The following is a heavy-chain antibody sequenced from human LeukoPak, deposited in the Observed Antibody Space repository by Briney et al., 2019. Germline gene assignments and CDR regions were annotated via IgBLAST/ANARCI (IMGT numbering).Heavy chain of an antibody. J-gene: IGHJ4*02. CDR2: INPSGGST. CDR1: GYTFTSYY. D-gene: IGHD2/OR15-2a*01. CDR3: AGAGTTTISSFGLDY. Sequence: ASVKVSCKASGYTFTSYYMHWVRQAPGQGLEWMGIINPSGGSTSYARKFQGRVTMTRDTSTSTVYMELSSLRSEDTAVYYCAGAGTTTISSFGLDYWGQGTLVTVSS. V-gene: IGHV1-46*01.